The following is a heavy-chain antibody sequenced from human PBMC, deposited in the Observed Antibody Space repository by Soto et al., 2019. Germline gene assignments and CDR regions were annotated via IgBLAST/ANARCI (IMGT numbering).Heavy chain of an antibody. CDR2: IYHSGST. CDR3: ARGWGIASAGSDY. J-gene: IGHJ4*02. D-gene: IGHD6-13*01. Sequence: QVQLQESGPGLVKPSGTLSLTCAVSGGSISSSNWWSWVRQPPGKGLEWIGEIYHSGSTNYNLSLQNRVTISVDKSKNQFSLKLSSVTAADTAVYYCARGWGIASAGSDYWGQGTLVTVSS. CDR1: GGSISSSNW. V-gene: IGHV4-4*02.